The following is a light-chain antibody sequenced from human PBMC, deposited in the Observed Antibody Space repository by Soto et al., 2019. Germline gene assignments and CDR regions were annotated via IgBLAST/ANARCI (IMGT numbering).Light chain of an antibody. Sequence: QSVLTQPRSVSGSPGQSVTIPCTGTSSDVGGYNYVSWYQQHPGKAPKLMIYDVSKRPSGVPDRFSGSKSGNTASLTISGLQAEDKADYYCCSYAGSFSVFGGGTKLTVL. CDR1: SSDVGGYNY. V-gene: IGLV2-11*01. CDR3: CSYAGSFSV. CDR2: DVS. J-gene: IGLJ2*01.